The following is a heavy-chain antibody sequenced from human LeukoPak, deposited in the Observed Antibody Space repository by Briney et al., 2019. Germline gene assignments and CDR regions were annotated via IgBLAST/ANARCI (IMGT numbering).Heavy chain of an antibody. CDR1: GFTFSSYW. D-gene: IGHD1-26*01. V-gene: IGHV3-7*01. CDR2: IKQDGSEK. CDR3: ARSGSDFDC. J-gene: IGHJ4*02. Sequence: PGGSLRLSCAASGFTFSSYWMSWVRQAPGKGLEWVANIKQDGSEKNYVDSVKGRFTTSRDNAKNSQYLQINSLRVEGTAVYYCARSGSDFDCWGQGTLVSVSS.